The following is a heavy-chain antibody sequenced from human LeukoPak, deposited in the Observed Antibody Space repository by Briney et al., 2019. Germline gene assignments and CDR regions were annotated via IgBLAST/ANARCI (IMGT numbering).Heavy chain of an antibody. CDR3: ASNYPGYCSSTSCHTPYYYYYMDV. J-gene: IGHJ6*03. V-gene: IGHV4-61*02. Sequence: PSQTLSLTCTVSGGSISSGSYYWSWIRQPAGKGLEWIGRIYTSGSTNYNPSLKSRVTISVDTSKNQFSLKLSSVTAADTAVYYCASNYPGYCSSTSCHTPYYYYYMDVWGKGTTVTVSS. CDR1: GGSISSGSYY. D-gene: IGHD2-2*02. CDR2: IYTSGST.